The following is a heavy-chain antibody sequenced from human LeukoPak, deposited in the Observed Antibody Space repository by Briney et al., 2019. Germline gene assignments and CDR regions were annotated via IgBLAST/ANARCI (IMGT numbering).Heavy chain of an antibody. D-gene: IGHD3-3*01. V-gene: IGHV4-39*01. CDR3: ARLGLRFLTEDY. Sequence: SETLSLTCTVSGGSISSSSYYWGWIRQPPGKGLEWIGSIYYSGSTYYNPSLKSRVTISVDTSKNQFSLKLSSVTAADTAVYYCARLGLRFLTEDYWGQGTLVTVSS. CDR1: GGSISSSSYY. J-gene: IGHJ4*02. CDR2: IYYSGST.